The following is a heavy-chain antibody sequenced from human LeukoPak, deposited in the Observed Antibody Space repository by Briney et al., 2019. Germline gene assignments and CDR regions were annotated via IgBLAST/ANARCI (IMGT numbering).Heavy chain of an antibody. V-gene: IGHV4-39*01. CDR2: IYYSGST. CDR3: ASLSGYSGYDDLDY. CDR1: GGSISSYY. Sequence: SETLSLTCTVSGGSISSYYWSWIRQPPGKGLEWIGSIYYSGSTYYNPSLKSRVTISVDTSKNQFSLKLSSVTAADTAVYYCASLSGYSGYDDLDYWGQGTLVTVSS. J-gene: IGHJ4*02. D-gene: IGHD5-12*01.